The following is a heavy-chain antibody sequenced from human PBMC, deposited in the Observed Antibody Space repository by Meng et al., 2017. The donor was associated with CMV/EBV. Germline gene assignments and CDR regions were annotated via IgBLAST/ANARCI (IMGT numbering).Heavy chain of an antibody. CDR1: GFTVSSNY. J-gene: IGHJ6*02. V-gene: IGHV3-53*01. Sequence: GESRKSSCAASGFTVSSNYMSWVRQAPGKGLEWVSVIYSSGSTYYADSVKGRFTITRDNSKNTLYLQMNSLRAEDTAVYYCARDYRITIGPFSYSYGIDVLG. CDR3: ARDYRITIGPFSYSYGIDV. D-gene: IGHD3-9*01. CDR2: IYSSGST.